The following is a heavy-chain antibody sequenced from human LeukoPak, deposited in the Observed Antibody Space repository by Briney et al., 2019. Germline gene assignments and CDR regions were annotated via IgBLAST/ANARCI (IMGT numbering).Heavy chain of an antibody. CDR2: ISGSGGST. CDR1: VFTLICYP. J-gene: IGHJ4*02. V-gene: IGHV3-23*01. CDR3: AKFIEAAGTGGVVY. D-gene: IGHD6-13*01. Sequence: GGSLRLSFAASVFTLICYPMSWVRPAPGEGVEGVSPISGSGGSTYYAASVKGRFTISRDKSKNTLYLQMNSLRAEDTAVYYCAKFIEAAGTGGVVYWGEGTLVTVSS.